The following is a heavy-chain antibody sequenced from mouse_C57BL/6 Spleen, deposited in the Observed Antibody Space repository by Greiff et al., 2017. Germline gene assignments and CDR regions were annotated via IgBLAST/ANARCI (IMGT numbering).Heavy chain of an antibody. CDR2: IDPNSGGT. D-gene: IGHD2-3*01. Sequence: QVQLQQPGAELVKPGASVKLSCKASGYTFTSYWMHWVKQRPGRGLEWIGRIDPNSGGTTYNEKFKSKATLTVDKPSSTAYMQLSSLTSEDSAVYCCARGEAYDPRQGYAMDYWGQGTSVTVSS. CDR1: GYTFTSYW. V-gene: IGHV1-72*01. CDR3: ARGEAYDPRQGYAMDY. J-gene: IGHJ4*01.